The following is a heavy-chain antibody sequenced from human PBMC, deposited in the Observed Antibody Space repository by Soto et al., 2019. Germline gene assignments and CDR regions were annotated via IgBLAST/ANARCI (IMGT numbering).Heavy chain of an antibody. V-gene: IGHV1-2*04. D-gene: IGHD6-6*01. CDR2: INPNSGGT. CDR1: GYTFTGYY. CDR3: ARSSPTVGYEQLVHDYYYGMDV. Sequence: ASVKVSCKASGYTFTGYYMHWVRQAPGQGLERMGWINPNSGGTNYAQKFQGWVTMTRDTSISTAYMELSRLRSDDTAVYYCARSSPTVGYEQLVHDYYYGMDVWGQGTTVTVSS. J-gene: IGHJ6*02.